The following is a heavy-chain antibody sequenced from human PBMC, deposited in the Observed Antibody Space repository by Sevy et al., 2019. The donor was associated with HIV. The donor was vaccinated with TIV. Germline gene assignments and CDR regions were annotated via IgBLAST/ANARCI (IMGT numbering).Heavy chain of an antibody. CDR2: IRHKPNGGTK. Sequence: GGSLRLSCTASGFIFGDFAMSWVRQAPGKGLEWVGFIRHKPNGGTKEYAACVKGRFTVSRNDSKSIAYLKMKSLKTEETAVYYCTRSSFDILAGYYGSDAGDGMDVWGQGTTVTVSS. CDR3: TRSSFDILAGYYGSDAGDGMDV. J-gene: IGHJ6*02. D-gene: IGHD3-9*01. CDR1: GFIFGDFA. V-gene: IGHV3-49*04.